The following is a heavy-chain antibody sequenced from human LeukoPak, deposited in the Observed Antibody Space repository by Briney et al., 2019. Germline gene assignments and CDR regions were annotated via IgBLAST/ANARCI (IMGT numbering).Heavy chain of an antibody. CDR3: AREYYGGNSWFDY. D-gene: IGHD4-23*01. J-gene: IGHJ4*02. CDR2: IYYSGST. V-gene: IGHV4-39*07. CDR1: GGSISSSSYY. Sequence: SQTLSLTCTVSGGSISSSSYYWGWIREPPGKGLEWIGSIYYSGSTYYNPSLKSRVTISVDTSKNQFSLKLSSVTAADTAVYYCAREYYGGNSWFDYWGQGTLVTVSS.